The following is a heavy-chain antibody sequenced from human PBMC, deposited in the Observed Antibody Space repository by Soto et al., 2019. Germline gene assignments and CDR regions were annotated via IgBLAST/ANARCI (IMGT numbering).Heavy chain of an antibody. V-gene: IGHV3-23*01. D-gene: IGHD3-9*01. CDR3: AISFDYTYGGSGEHNDY. CDR2: ISGRGEST. Sequence: EVQLLESGGGLVQPGGSLRLSCAASGFTFSSYAMSWVRQAPGKGLEWVSAISGRGESTYYADSVKGRFTISRDNSKNTLNLQVKTLRSENTAVNSGAISFDYTYGGSGEHNDYWGQGTLVTVSS. CDR1: GFTFSSYA. J-gene: IGHJ4*02.